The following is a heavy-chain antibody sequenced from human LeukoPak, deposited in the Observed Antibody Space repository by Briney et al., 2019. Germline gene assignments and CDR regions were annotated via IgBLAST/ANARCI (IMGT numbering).Heavy chain of an antibody. CDR1: GFTFSSYA. D-gene: IGHD2-8*01. J-gene: IGHJ4*02. CDR2: ISGSGGST. CDR3: ARVYLERLTAGYFDH. V-gene: IGHV3-23*01. Sequence: GGSLRLSCAASGFTFSSYAMSWVRQAPGKGLEWVSAISGSGGSTYYADSVKGRFTISRDNSKNTLYLQMNSLRDDDSAAYFCARVYLERLTAGYFDHWGQGTQVTVSP.